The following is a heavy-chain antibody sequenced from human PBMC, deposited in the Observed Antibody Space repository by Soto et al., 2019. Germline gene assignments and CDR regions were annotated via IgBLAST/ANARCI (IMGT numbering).Heavy chain of an antibody. CDR2: ISGSGGST. D-gene: IGHD3-16*01. Sequence: MRLSCAASGFTFSSYAMSWVRQAPGKGLEWVSAISGSGGSTYYADSVKGRFTISRDNSKNTLYLQMNSLRAEDTAVYYCAKDREGGGPLVDYYYGMDVWGQGTTVTVSS. J-gene: IGHJ6*02. V-gene: IGHV3-23*01. CDR1: GFTFSSYA. CDR3: AKDREGGGPLVDYYYGMDV.